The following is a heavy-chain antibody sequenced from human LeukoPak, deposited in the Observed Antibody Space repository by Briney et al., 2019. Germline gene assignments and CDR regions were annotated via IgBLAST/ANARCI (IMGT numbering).Heavy chain of an antibody. CDR2: IYYSGST. V-gene: IGHV4-31*03. CDR3: ARGTPHYYDSSGYYYFWYFDL. J-gene: IGHJ2*01. D-gene: IGHD3-22*01. CDR1: GGSISSGGYY. Sequence: SETLSLTCTVSGGSISSGGYYWSWIRQHPGKGLEWIGYIYYSGSTYYNPSLKSRVTISVDTSKNQFSLKLSSVTAADTAVYYCARGTPHYYDSSGYYYFWYFDLWGRGTLVTVSS.